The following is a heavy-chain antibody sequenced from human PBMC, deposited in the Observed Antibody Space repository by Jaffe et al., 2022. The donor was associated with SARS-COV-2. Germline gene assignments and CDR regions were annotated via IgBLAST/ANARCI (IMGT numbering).Heavy chain of an antibody. J-gene: IGHJ4*02. Sequence: QVQLVESGGGVVQPGRSLRLSCAASGFTFSSYSMHWVRQAPGKGLAWVAVIWYDGSNKYYADSVKGRFTISRDNSKNTLYLQMNSLRAEDTAVYYCARVVRDDDDQDYWGQGTLVTVSS. D-gene: IGHD1-1*01. CDR1: GFTFSSYS. V-gene: IGHV3-33*01. CDR2: IWYDGSNK. CDR3: ARVVRDDDDQDY.